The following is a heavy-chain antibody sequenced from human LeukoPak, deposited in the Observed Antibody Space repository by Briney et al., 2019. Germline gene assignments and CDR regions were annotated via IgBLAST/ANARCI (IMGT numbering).Heavy chain of an antibody. V-gene: IGHV3-7*01. CDR1: GFTFSSYW. CDR2: IKQDGSEK. Sequence: GGSLRLSCAASGFTFSSYWMSWVRQAPGKGLDWVANIKQDGSEKYYVDSVKGRFTISRDNAKNSLYLQMNSLRAEDTAVYYCARTYYYDSSGYYYVSYYYYGMDVWGQGTTVTVSS. J-gene: IGHJ6*02. CDR3: ARTYYYDSSGYYYVSYYYYGMDV. D-gene: IGHD3-22*01.